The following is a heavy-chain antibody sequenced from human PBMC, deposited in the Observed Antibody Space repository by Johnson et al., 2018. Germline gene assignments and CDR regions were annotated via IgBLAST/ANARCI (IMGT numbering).Heavy chain of an antibody. J-gene: IGHJ6*02. CDR2: ISWNSGSI. CDR3: AKGLYSSGWYGMDV. CDR1: GFTFDDYA. Sequence: VQLVQSGGGLVQPGRSLRLSCAASGFTFDDYAMHWVRQAPGKGLEWVSGISWNSGSIGYADSVKGRFTISRDNAKTSLYLQMNSLRAEDTALYYCAKGLYSSGWYGMDVWGQGTTVTVSS. V-gene: IGHV3-9*01. D-gene: IGHD6-19*01.